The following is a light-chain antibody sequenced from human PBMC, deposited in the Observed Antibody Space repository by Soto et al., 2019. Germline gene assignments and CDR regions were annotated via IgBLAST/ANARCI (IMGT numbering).Light chain of an antibody. CDR3: SSYTSSSTYV. CDR1: SSDVGGYNY. CDR2: EVS. J-gene: IGLJ1*01. V-gene: IGLV2-14*01. Sequence: QSVLTQPASVSGSPGQSITISCTGTSSDVGGYNYVSWYQQHPGKASKLMIYEVSNWPSGVSNRCSGSKSGNTASPTISGRQAEDEPDYYCSSYTSSSTYVFGTGTKVTVL.